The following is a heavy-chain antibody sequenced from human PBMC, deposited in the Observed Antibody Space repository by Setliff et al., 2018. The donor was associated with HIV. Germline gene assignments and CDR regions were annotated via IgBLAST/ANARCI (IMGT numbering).Heavy chain of an antibody. J-gene: IGHJ4*02. CDR3: ARDPVITMMVGPRFYFDY. D-gene: IGHD3-22*01. Sequence: PSETLSLTCTVSGGSISSGSYYWSWTRQPAGKGLEWIGRIFSSGSTSYNPSLKSRVTMSVDTSKNQFSLRLSSVTAADTAVYYCARDPVITMMVGPRFYFDYWGQGILVPSPQ. CDR1: GGSISSGSYY. CDR2: IFSSGST. V-gene: IGHV4-61*02.